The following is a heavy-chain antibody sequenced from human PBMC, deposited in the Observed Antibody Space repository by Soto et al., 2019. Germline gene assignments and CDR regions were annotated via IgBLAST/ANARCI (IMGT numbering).Heavy chain of an antibody. D-gene: IGHD7-27*01. J-gene: IGHJ4*02. Sequence: QLQLQESGPGLVKPSETLSLTCTVSGGSISSYYWGWIRRPPGKGLAWIGSIYYSGSTYYNPSLKSRVTISVDTSKTQFSLKLRSVTAADTALYYCARRWGYSFDYWGQGTLVTVSS. CDR2: IYYSGST. CDR1: GGSISSYY. CDR3: ARRWGYSFDY. V-gene: IGHV4-39*01.